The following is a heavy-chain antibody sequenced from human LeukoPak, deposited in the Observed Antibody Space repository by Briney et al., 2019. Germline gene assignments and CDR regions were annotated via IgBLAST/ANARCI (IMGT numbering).Heavy chain of an antibody. D-gene: IGHD3-3*01. CDR2: INHSGST. V-gene: IGHV4-34*01. CDR3: ARVPSGDFWSGYWFDY. Sequence: SGALSLTCAVYGGSFSGYYGSWIRQPPGKGLEWVGEINHSGSTNYNPSLKSRVTISVDTTKNQFSLKLSSVTAADTAVYYCARVPSGDFWSGYWFDYWGQGTLVTVSS. CDR1: GGSFSGYY. J-gene: IGHJ4*02.